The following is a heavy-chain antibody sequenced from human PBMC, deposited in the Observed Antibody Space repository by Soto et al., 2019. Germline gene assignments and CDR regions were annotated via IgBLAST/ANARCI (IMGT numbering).Heavy chain of an antibody. CDR1: GFTSSGYE. Sequence: GGSLRLSCAASGFTSSGYEMNWVRQAPGKGLEWVSYITSGSSIYYADSVKGRFTISRDNAKNSLFLQMNSLRAEDTAVYYCAREGVYDSLDYWGQGTLVTVSS. D-gene: IGHD5-12*01. J-gene: IGHJ4*02. V-gene: IGHV3-48*03. CDR2: ITSGSSI. CDR3: AREGVYDSLDY.